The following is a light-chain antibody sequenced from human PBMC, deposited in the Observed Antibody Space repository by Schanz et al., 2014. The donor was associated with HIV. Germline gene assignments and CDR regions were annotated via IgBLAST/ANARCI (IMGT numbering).Light chain of an antibody. Sequence: EIVLTQSPGTLSLSPGERATLSCRASQSVSRLAWFQHKPDQAPRLLIYGATSRATGIPDRFSGSGSGTDFTLTISGLEPEDFAVYYCQQYGVSPPWTFGQGTRVEIK. CDR2: GAT. V-gene: IGKV3-20*01. CDR1: QSVSR. J-gene: IGKJ1*01. CDR3: QQYGVSPPWT.